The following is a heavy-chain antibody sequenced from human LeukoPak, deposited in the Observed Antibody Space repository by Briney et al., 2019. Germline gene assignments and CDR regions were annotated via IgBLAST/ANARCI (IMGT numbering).Heavy chain of an antibody. V-gene: IGHV4-39*02. J-gene: IGHJ3*02. Sequence: PSETLSLTCTVSGDSISSSTYYWGWIRQPPGKGLEWIGSIYYSGSTNYNPSLKSRVTISVDTSKNQFSLKLSSVTAADTAVYYCARDFIRQQWLVQDAFDIWGQGTMVTVSS. CDR3: ARDFIRQQWLVQDAFDI. CDR1: GDSISSSTYY. D-gene: IGHD6-19*01. CDR2: IYYSGST.